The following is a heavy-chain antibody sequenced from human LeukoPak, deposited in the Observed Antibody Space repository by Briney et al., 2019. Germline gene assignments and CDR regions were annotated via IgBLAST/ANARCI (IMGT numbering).Heavy chain of an antibody. CDR3: ARQNYYDSSGYDDAFDI. CDR2: ISSSSSYI. D-gene: IGHD3-22*01. J-gene: IGHJ3*02. V-gene: IGHV3-21*01. CDR1: GFTFSSYS. Sequence: GGSLRLSCAASGFTFSSYSMNWVRQAPGKGLEWVSSISSSSSYIYYADSVKGRFTISRDNAKNSLYLQMNSLRVEDTAVYYCARQNYYDSSGYDDAFDIWGQGTMVTVSS.